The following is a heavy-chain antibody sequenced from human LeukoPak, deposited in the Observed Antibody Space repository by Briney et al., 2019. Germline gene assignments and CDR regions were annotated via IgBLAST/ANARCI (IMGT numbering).Heavy chain of an antibody. D-gene: IGHD3/OR15-3a*01. CDR1: GFWFSNYG. V-gene: IGHV3-23*01. Sequence: PGGSLRLSCAASGFWFSNYGMNWIRQAPGKGLEWVSVITSNGAETYYADSVNGRFTVSRDNSRNTLYLHMSSLRVDDTAVYYCAKRDWPYFFDYWGQGTPVTVSP. J-gene: IGHJ4*02. CDR3: AKRDWPYFFDY. CDR2: ITSNGAET.